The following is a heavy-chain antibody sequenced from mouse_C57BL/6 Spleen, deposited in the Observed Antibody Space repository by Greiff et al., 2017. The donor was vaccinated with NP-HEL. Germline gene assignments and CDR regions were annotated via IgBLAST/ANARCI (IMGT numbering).Heavy chain of an antibody. Sequence: QVQLQQPGAELVKPGASVKMSCKASGYTFTSYWITWVKQRPGQGLEWIGDIYPGSGSTNYNEKFKSKATLTVDTSSSTAYMQLSSLTSEDSAVYYGARSYYYGSSENYYAMDYWGQGTSVTVSS. CDR1: GYTFTSYW. CDR2: IYPGSGST. CDR3: ARSYYYGSSENYYAMDY. J-gene: IGHJ4*01. V-gene: IGHV1-55*01. D-gene: IGHD1-1*01.